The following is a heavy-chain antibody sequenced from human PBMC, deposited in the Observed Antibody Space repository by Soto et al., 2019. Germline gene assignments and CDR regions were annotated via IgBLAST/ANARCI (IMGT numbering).Heavy chain of an antibody. J-gene: IGHJ4*02. CDR1: GFTFSSYG. V-gene: IGHV3-30*18. CDR3: AKERIDYDSSGPFDY. CDR2: ISYDGSNK. Sequence: PVGSLRLSCAASGFTFSSYGMHWVRQAPGKGLEWVAVISYDGSNKYYADSVKGRFTISRDNSKNTLYLQMNSLRAEDTAVYYCAKERIDYDSSGPFDYWGQGTLVTVSS. D-gene: IGHD3-22*01.